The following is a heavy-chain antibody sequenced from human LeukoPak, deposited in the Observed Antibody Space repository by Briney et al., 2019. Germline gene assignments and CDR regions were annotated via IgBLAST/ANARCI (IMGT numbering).Heavy chain of an antibody. V-gene: IGHV1-69*05. J-gene: IGHJ3*02. CDR3: ARGGTGKDSSGYRGPSDAFDI. D-gene: IGHD3-22*01. CDR2: IIPIFGTA. CDR1: GGTFSSYA. Sequence: SVKVSCKASGGTFSSYAISWVRQAPGQGLEWMGGIIPIFGTANYAQKFQGRVTITTDESTSTAYMELSSLRSEDTAVYYCARGGTGKDSSGYRGPSDAFDIWGQGTMVTVSS.